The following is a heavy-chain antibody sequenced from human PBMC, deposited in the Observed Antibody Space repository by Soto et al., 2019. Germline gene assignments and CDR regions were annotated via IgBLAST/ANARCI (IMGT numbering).Heavy chain of an antibody. CDR1: GGTFSSYA. CDR2: IIPIFGTA. Sequence: SVKVSCKASGGTFSSYAISWVRQAPGQGLEWMGGIIPIFGTANYAQKFQGRVTITADESTSTAYMEPSSLRSEDTAVYYCARDTLRRAYYDILAGYRQFDYWGQGTLVTVSS. J-gene: IGHJ4*02. D-gene: IGHD3-9*01. V-gene: IGHV1-69*13. CDR3: ARDTLRRAYYDILAGYRQFDY.